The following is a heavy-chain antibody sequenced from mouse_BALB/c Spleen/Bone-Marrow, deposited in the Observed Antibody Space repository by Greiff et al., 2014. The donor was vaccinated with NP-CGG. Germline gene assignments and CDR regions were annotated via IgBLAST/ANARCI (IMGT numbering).Heavy chain of an antibody. CDR3: ARGYYDYDLDY. V-gene: IGHV14-3*02. CDR1: GFNIKDTY. D-gene: IGHD2-4*01. J-gene: IGHJ2*01. Sequence: VQLKESGAELVKPGASVKLSCTASGFNIKDTYMHWVKQRPEQGLEWIGRIDPANGNTKYDPKFQGKATITADTSFNTAYLQLSSLTSEDTAVYYCARGYYDYDLDYWGQGTTLTVSS. CDR2: IDPANGNT.